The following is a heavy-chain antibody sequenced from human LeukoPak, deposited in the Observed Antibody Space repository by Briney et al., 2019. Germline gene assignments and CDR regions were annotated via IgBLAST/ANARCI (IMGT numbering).Heavy chain of an antibody. J-gene: IGHJ4*02. CDR3: AREYYYDSSSAYGGGYDH. V-gene: IGHV3-66*01. Sequence: GGSLRLSCAASGITVSTNYMTWVRQAPGTGLEWVSVIHSTGSTYYADSVKGRFTISRDNSKNTLYLQMNSLRGEDTAVYYCAREYYYDSSSAYGGGYDHWGQGTLVTVSS. D-gene: IGHD3-22*01. CDR1: GITVSTNY. CDR2: IHSTGST.